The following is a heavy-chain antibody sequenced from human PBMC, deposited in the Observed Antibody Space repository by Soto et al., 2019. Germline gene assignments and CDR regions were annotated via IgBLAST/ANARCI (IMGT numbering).Heavy chain of an antibody. J-gene: IGHJ4*02. CDR2: ITSDTATI. V-gene: IGHV3-48*02. CDR1: GFTFNIYS. D-gene: IGHD6-19*01. CDR3: ARSVEGHFDY. Sequence: HPGGSLRLSCAASGFTFNIYSMNWVRQAPGKGLEWVSYITSDTATIHYADSVRGRFTVSRDNAGYSLFLQMNSLRDEDTAVYYCARSVEGHFDYWGQGALVTVSS.